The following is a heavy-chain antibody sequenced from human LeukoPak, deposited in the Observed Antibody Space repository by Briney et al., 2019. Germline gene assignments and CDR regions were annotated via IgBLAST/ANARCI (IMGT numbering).Heavy chain of an antibody. CDR2: ISSSGSTI. CDR3: ARDGYYDSSGYYPGYFDY. Sequence: GGSLRLSCAASGFTVSSNYMSWVRQAPGKGLEWVSYISSSGSTIYYADSVKGRFTISRDNAKNSLYLQMNSLRAEDTAVYYCARDGYYDSSGYYPGYFDYWGQGTLVTVSS. D-gene: IGHD3-22*01. J-gene: IGHJ4*02. CDR1: GFTVSSNY. V-gene: IGHV3-11*01.